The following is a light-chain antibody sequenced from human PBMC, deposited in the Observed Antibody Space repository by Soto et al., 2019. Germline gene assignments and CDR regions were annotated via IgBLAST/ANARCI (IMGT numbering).Light chain of an antibody. CDR2: DAS. CDR1: QSVSSY. CDR3: QQRINLPV. V-gene: IGKV3-11*01. J-gene: IGKJ3*01. Sequence: EIVLTQSPATLSLSPGERATLSCRASQSVSSYLAWYQQKPGQAPRLLIYDASNRATGIPARFSGSGSGTDFTLTISSLEPEDFAVYYCQQRINLPVFGPGTKVDIK.